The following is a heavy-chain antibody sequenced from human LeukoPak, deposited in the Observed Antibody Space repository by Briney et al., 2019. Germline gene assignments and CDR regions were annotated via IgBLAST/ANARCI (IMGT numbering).Heavy chain of an antibody. V-gene: IGHV3-30*04. J-gene: IGHJ3*02. Sequence: GGSLRLSCAASGFTFSSYAMHWVRQAPGKGLEWVAVISYDGSNKYYADSVKGRFTISRDNSKNTLYLQMNSLRAEDTAVYYCASWDRIVVVPAALLSDAFDIWGQGTMVTVSS. CDR1: GFTFSSYA. CDR3: ASWDRIVVVPAALLSDAFDI. CDR2: ISYDGSNK. D-gene: IGHD2-2*01.